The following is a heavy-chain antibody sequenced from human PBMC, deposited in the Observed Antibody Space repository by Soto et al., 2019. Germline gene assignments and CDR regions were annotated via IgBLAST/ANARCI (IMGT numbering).Heavy chain of an antibody. CDR3: ARDGGYGDYDKRSYGMDV. CDR1: GYTFTSYY. Sequence: ASVKVSCKASGYTFTSYYMHWVRQAPGQGLEWMGIINPSGGSTSYAQKFQGRVTTTRDTSTSTVYMELSSLRSEDTAVYYCARDGGYGDYDKRSYGMDVWGQGTTVTVSS. J-gene: IGHJ6*02. D-gene: IGHD4-17*01. V-gene: IGHV1-46*01. CDR2: INPSGGST.